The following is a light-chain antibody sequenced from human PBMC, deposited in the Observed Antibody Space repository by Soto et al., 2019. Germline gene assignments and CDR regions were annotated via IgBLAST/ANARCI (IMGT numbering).Light chain of an antibody. CDR2: VGTGGMVG. CDR1: SVYSNYN. J-gene: IGLJ1*01. V-gene: IGLV9-49*01. Sequence: QSVLTQPPSASASLGASVTLTCTLISVYSNYNVDWYQQIPGKGHRFVMRVGTGGMVGAKGEGIPDRFSVLGSGLNRFLTIKNIQEEDEADYHCGADHNSGNNFLYVFGPGTKLTVL. CDR3: GADHNSGNNFLYV.